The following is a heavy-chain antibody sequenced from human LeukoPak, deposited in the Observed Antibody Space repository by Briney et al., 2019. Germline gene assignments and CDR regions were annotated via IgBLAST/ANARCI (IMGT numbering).Heavy chain of an antibody. CDR1: GYTFTSHY. D-gene: IGHD2-21*01. CDR2: INPSGGST. Sequence: ASVKVSCKASGYTFTSHYMHWVRQALGQGLEWMGIINPSGGSTRYAQKLQGRVTMTRDMSTSTVYMELSSLRSEDTAVYYCARDMAVISYYFDYWGQGTLVTVSS. CDR3: ARDMAVISYYFDY. J-gene: IGHJ4*02. V-gene: IGHV1-46*01.